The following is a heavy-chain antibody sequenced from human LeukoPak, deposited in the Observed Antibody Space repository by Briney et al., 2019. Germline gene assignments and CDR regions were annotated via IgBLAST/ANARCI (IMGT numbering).Heavy chain of an antibody. V-gene: IGHV1-58*01. D-gene: IGHD3-3*01. CDR2: IVVGSGNT. J-gene: IGHJ3*02. Sequence: GASVKVSCKASGFTFTSSAVQWVRQARGQRLEWIGRIVVGSGNTNYAQKFQERVTITRDMSTSTAYMELSSLRSEDTAVYYCAAATHVLRFLEWLLPDAFDIWGQGTMVTVSS. CDR1: GFTFTSSA. CDR3: AAATHVLRFLEWLLPDAFDI.